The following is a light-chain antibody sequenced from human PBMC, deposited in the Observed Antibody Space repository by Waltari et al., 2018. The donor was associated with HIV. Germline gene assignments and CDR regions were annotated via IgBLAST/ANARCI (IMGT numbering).Light chain of an antibody. V-gene: IGLV1-44*01. Sequence: QSVMTQPPSASGTPGQSVTISCSGSSSNIGNNPVNWYQQLPGTAPKLLIYTNNQLPSGVPGRFSGARSGTSASLAISGLQSEDEADYYCAAWDDSLSGVVFGGGTKLTVL. CDR2: TNN. CDR3: AAWDDSLSGVV. J-gene: IGLJ2*01. CDR1: SSNIGNNP.